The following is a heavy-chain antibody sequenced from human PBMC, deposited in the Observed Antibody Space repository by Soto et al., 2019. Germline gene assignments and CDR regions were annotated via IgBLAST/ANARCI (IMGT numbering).Heavy chain of an antibody. V-gene: IGHV3-33*01. D-gene: IGHD2-2*01. CDR1: GFTFSSYG. J-gene: IGHJ4*02. Sequence: QVQLVESGGGVVQPGRSLRLSCAASGFTFSSYGMHWVRQAPGKGLEWVAVIWYDGSNKYYADSVKGRFTISRDNSKNTLYLQMNSLRAEDTAVYYCARDALRCISTSCYRYFDYWGQGTLVTVSS. CDR3: ARDALRCISTSCYRYFDY. CDR2: IWYDGSNK.